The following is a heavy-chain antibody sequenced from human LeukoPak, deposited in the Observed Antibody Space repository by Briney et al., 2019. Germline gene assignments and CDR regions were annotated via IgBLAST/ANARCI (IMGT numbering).Heavy chain of an antibody. J-gene: IGHJ4*02. V-gene: IGHV3-7*03. CDR2: IKQDGSEK. CDR3: AKPVLGPRRYFDY. Sequence: GGSLRLSCAASGFTFSSYWMSWVRQAPGKGLEWVANIKQDGSEKYYVDSVKGRFTISRDNSKNTLYLQMNSLRAEDTAVYYCAKPVLGPRRYFDYWGQGTLVTVSS. CDR1: GFTFSSYW.